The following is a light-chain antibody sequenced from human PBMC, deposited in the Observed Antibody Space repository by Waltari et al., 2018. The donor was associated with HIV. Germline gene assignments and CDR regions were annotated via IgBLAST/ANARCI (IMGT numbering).Light chain of an antibody. J-gene: IGLJ2*01. Sequence: QSALTQPASVSGSPGQSVTISCTGTNSDLGDYNYVSWYQQHPGKAPKPIIFAVSNRPSGVSNRFSGSKSGNTSSLTIAGLQAEDEADYYCSSYTSTITVVFGGGTKVTVL. V-gene: IGLV2-14*01. CDR2: AVS. CDR3: SSYTSTITVV. CDR1: NSDLGDYNY.